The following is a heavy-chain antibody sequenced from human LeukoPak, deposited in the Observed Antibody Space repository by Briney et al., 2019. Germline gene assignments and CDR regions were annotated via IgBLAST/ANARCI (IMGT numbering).Heavy chain of an antibody. CDR3: AKDHSSGYYYFDY. D-gene: IGHD3-22*01. V-gene: IGHV3-48*01. Sequence: GGSLRLSCAASGFTFSSYSMNWVRQAPAKGLEWISYISSSSSTIYYADSVKGRFTISRDNAKNSLYLQMNSLRAEDTAVYYCAKDHSSGYYYFDYWGQGTLVAVSS. J-gene: IGHJ4*02. CDR2: ISSSSSTI. CDR1: GFTFSSYS.